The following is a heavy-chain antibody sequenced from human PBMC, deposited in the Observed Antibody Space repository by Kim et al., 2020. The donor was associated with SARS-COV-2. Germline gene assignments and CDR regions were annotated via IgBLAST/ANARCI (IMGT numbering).Heavy chain of an antibody. Sequence: GESLKISCKGSGYSFTSYWIGWVRQMPGKGLEWMGVIYPGDSDTRYSPSFQGQVTISADKSISTAYLQWSSLKASDTAMYYCARHGSSYYDFWSGYNWGQGTLVTVSS. CDR2: IYPGDSDT. J-gene: IGHJ4*02. CDR1: GYSFTSYW. V-gene: IGHV5-51*01. D-gene: IGHD3-3*01. CDR3: ARHGSSYYDFWSGYN.